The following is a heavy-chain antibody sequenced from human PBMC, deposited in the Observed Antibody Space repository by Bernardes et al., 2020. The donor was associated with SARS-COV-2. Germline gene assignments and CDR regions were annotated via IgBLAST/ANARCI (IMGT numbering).Heavy chain of an antibody. CDR3: AKGLVSTSCYDY. V-gene: IGHV3-23*01. Sequence: GSLRLSCAASGFTFSSYAMSWVRQAPGKGLEWVSAISGSGGSTYYADSVKGRFTISRDNSKNTLYLQMNSLRAEDTAVYYCAKGLVSTSCYDYWGQGTLVTVSS. CDR1: GFTFSSYA. J-gene: IGHJ4*02. CDR2: ISGSGGST. D-gene: IGHD2-2*01.